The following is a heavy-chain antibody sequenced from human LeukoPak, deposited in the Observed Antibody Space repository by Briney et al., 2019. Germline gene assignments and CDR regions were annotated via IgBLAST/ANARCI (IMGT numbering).Heavy chain of an antibody. CDR1: GFTFTTYA. D-gene: IGHD1-26*01. CDR3: AKRGGTYSYFYYMDV. J-gene: IGHJ6*03. V-gene: IGHV3-30*02. CDR2: IQYDGNTK. Sequence: GGSLRLSCVASGFTFTTYAIHWVRQAPGKGLEWVAFIQYDGNTKYYVDSVKGRFTISRDTSKNTVFLQMSSLRADDTAVYYCAKRGGTYSYFYYMDVWGKGTTVTVS.